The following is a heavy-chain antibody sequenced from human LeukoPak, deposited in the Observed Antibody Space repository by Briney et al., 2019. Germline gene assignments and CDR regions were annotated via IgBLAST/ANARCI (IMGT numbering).Heavy chain of an antibody. CDR1: GFTFSSYG. J-gene: IGHJ3*02. V-gene: IGHV3-30*03. Sequence: GGSLRLSCAASGFTFSSYGMHWVRQAPGKGLEWVAVISYDGSNKYYADSVKGRFTISRDNSKNTLYLQMNSLRAEDTAVYYCARDRGTERWPPPFDIRGQGTMVTVSS. CDR2: ISYDGSNK. CDR3: ARDRGTERWPPPFDI. D-gene: IGHD4-23*01.